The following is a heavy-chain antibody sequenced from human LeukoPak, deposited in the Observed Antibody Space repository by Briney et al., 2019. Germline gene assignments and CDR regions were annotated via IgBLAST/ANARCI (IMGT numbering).Heavy chain of an antibody. J-gene: IGHJ4*02. CDR3: ARGYSSSAEYFDY. CDR2: INPSGGST. CDR1: GYTFTSYY. D-gene: IGHD6-6*01. V-gene: IGHV1-46*01. Sequence: ASVKVSCKASGYTFTSYYMHWVRQAPGQGLEWMGIINPSGGSTSYAQKFQGRVTMTTDTSTSTAYMELRSLKSDDTAVYYCARGYSSSAEYFDYWGQGTLVTVSS.